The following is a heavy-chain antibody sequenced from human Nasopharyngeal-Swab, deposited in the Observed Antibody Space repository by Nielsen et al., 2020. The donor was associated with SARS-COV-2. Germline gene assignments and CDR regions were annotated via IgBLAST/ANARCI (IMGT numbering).Heavy chain of an antibody. CDR3: ARGREDESDAFDV. CDR2: KYHGGIP. V-gene: IGHV4-30-4*01. J-gene: IGHJ3*01. CDR1: GASISSGGYY. Sequence: SETLSLTCAVSGASISSGGYYWTWIRQSPGKGLEWIGYKYHGGIPYSNPSLKSRLTLSIDTSKNQFSLNLISVTAADTGVYYCARGREDESDAFDVWGQGTMVTVSS.